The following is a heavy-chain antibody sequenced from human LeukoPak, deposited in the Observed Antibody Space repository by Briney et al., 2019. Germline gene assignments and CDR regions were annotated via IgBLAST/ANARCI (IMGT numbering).Heavy chain of an antibody. CDR3: ARVLASGD. V-gene: IGHV3-74*01. Sequence: GGSLRLSCAASGFTFSTYWMHWVRQAPGKGLVWVSQINTGVNSTTYADSVKGRFTVSRDNAKNTLYLQMNSLRAEDTAVYYCARVLASGDWGQGTLVTVSS. D-gene: IGHD6-13*01. CDR2: INTGVNST. J-gene: IGHJ4*02. CDR1: GFTFSTYW.